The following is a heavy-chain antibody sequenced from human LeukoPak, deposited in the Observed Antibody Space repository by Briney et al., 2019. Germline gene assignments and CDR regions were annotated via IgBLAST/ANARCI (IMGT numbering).Heavy chain of an antibody. CDR3: TRGGSPPEALGDSFDF. J-gene: IGHJ3*01. CDR1: GFTFSSYA. Sequence: GGSLGLSCAASGFTFSSYAMSWVRQAPGKGLEWVSAISGSGGSTYYADSVKGRFTISRDNAKNTLYLQMNSLRAEDTAVYYCTRGGSPPEALGDSFDFWGQGTMVTVSS. V-gene: IGHV3-23*01. CDR2: ISGSGGST. D-gene: IGHD1-26*01.